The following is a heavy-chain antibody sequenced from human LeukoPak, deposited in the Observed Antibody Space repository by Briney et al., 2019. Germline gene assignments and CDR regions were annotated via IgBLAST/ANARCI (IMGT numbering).Heavy chain of an antibody. V-gene: IGHV4-34*01. CDR2: INHSGST. D-gene: IGHD3-3*01. J-gene: IGHJ4*02. Sequence: SQTLSLTCALYAGSASGYSSSWNRPPPGNGMEWNGEINHSGSTNYNPSLKGRVTISVDTSKNQFSLKLSSVTAADTAVYYCARGRLNSYDFWSGYYEDYFDYWGQGTLVTVSS. CDR1: AGSASGYS. CDR3: ARGRLNSYDFWSGYYEDYFDY.